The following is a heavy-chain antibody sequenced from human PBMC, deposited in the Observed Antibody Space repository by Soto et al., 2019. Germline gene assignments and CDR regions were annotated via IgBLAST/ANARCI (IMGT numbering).Heavy chain of an antibody. Sequence: QLQLQESGPGLVKPSETLSLTCTVSGGSISSSSYYWGWIRQPPGKGLEWIGSIYYSGSIYYNPFLKSRVTISVDTSKNQFSLKLSSVTAADTAVYYCARRIAVAGTKGYWYFDLWGRGTLVTVSS. J-gene: IGHJ2*01. V-gene: IGHV4-39*01. CDR1: GGSISSSSYY. CDR2: IYYSGSI. D-gene: IGHD6-19*01. CDR3: ARRIAVAGTKGYWYFDL.